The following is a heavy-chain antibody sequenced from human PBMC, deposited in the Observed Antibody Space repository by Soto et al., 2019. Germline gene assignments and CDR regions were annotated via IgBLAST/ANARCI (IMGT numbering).Heavy chain of an antibody. Sequence: GESLRLSCAASGFTFSDYYMSWIRQAPGKGLEWVSYISSSGSTIYYADSVKGRFTISRDNAKNSLYLQMNSLRAEDTAVYYCAMIQTLAAHPVYYYYYMDVWGKGTTVTVSS. J-gene: IGHJ6*03. CDR2: ISSSGSTI. D-gene: IGHD2-15*01. V-gene: IGHV3-11*01. CDR1: GFTFSDYY. CDR3: AMIQTLAAHPVYYYYYMDV.